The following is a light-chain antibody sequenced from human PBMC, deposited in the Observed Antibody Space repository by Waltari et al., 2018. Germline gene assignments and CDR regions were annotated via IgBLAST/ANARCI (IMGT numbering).Light chain of an antibody. CDR2: GAS. J-gene: IGKJ4*01. V-gene: IGKV3-20*01. Sequence: LLTQSPAPLSLSPGESATLSCRSSQSVSSYLAWYQQKPGQAPRLLLYGASNRATGIPERFSGSGSGTYFTLTISSLEPEDFAVYFCQSYSSSPLTFGGGTKVEIE. CDR3: QSYSSSPLT. CDR1: QSVSSY.